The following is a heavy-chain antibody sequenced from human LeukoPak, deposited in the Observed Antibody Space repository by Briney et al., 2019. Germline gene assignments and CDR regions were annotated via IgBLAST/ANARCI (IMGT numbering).Heavy chain of an antibody. CDR2: ISSSGSTI. D-gene: IGHD6-19*01. Sequence: GGSLRLSCAASGFTFSSYEMNWVRQAPGKGLEWVSYISSSGSTIYYADSVKGRFTISRDNAKNSLYLQMNSLGAEDTAVYYCAMIIAVAGTPEGGLDWGQGTLVTVSS. J-gene: IGHJ1*01. CDR1: GFTFSSYE. V-gene: IGHV3-48*03. CDR3: AMIIAVAGTPEGGLD.